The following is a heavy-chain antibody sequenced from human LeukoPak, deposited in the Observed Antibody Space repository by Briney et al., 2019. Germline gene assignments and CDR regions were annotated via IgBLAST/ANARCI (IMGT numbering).Heavy chain of an antibody. CDR1: GYTFTKYS. V-gene: IGHV1-46*01. Sequence: GASVKVSCKASGYTFTKYSMHWVRQAPGQGLEWMGVINPSGGGTSYAQKFQDRVTMTRDTSTSTVYMELSSLRSEDTAVYYCARDPCSGGSCYNFFDYWGQGTLVTVSS. CDR3: ARDPCSGGSCYNFFDY. D-gene: IGHD2-15*01. CDR2: INPSGGGT. J-gene: IGHJ4*02.